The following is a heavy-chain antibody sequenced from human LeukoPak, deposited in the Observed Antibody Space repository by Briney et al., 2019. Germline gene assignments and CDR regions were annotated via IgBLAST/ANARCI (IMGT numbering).Heavy chain of an antibody. CDR1: GFTFSSDE. CDR2: ISSSGSTI. V-gene: IGHV3-48*03. CDR3: AELGITMIGGV. J-gene: IGHJ6*04. D-gene: IGHD3-10*02. Sequence: GGSLRLSCAASGFTFSSDEMNWVRQAPGKGLEWVSYISSSGSTIYYADSVKGRFTISRDNAKNSLYLQMNSLRAEDTAVYYCAELGITMIGGVWGKGTTVTISS.